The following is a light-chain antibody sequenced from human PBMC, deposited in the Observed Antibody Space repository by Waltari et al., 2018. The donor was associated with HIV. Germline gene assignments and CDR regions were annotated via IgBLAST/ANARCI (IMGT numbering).Light chain of an antibody. CDR1: SPNIGSNT. Sequence: QSVLTQPPSASGTPGQRVTISCSGSSPNIGSNTVNWYQQLPGTAPKPLLYSNNQRPSGVPDRCSGSKSGTSASLAISGLQSEDEADYYCAAWDDSLNGHVVFGGGTKLTVL. CDR3: AAWDDSLNGHVV. V-gene: IGLV1-44*01. CDR2: SNN. J-gene: IGLJ2*01.